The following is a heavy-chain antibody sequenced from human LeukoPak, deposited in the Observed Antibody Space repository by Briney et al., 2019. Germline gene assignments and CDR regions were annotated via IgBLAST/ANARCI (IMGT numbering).Heavy chain of an antibody. CDR1: GFTFSSYA. V-gene: IGHV3-23*01. J-gene: IGHJ3*02. D-gene: IGHD3-22*01. CDR2: ISGSGGST. CDR3: AKDQIRASSPYYYDSSGYNAFDI. Sequence: GGSLRLSCAASGFTFSSYAMSWVRQAPGKGLEWVSAISGSGGSTYYADSVKGRFTISRDNSKNTLYLQMNSLRAEDTAVYYCAKDQIRASSPYYYDSSGYNAFDIWGQGTMVTVSS.